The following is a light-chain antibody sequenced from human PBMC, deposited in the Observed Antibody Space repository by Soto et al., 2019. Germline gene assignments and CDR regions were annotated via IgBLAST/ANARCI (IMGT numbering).Light chain of an antibody. V-gene: IGKV2-28*01. CDR1: QSLLHSNGYNY. J-gene: IGKJ2*01. CDR2: LHS. CDR3: MLALQNPAT. Sequence: DIVMTQSPLSLPVTPGGPASISCRSSQSLLHSNGYNYLDWYLQKPGQSPQLLIYLHSHRASGVPDRFSGSGSGTDFTLKISRVEAEDVGVYYCMLALQNPATFGQGTKLEIK.